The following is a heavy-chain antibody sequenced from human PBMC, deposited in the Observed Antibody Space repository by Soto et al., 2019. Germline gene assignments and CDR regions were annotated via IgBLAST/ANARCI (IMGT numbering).Heavy chain of an antibody. Sequence: NPSETLSLTCNISGGSISSYHWSWIRQPPGKGLEWIGYISYSGSTNYKSSLRSRVTMSVDTSKNQFSLHLSSVTAADTAVYYCARGNSVPLHWFDPWGQGTLVTVSS. CDR3: ARGNSVPLHWFDP. CDR2: ISYSGST. V-gene: IGHV4-59*01. J-gene: IGHJ5*02. CDR1: GGSISSYH. D-gene: IGHD1-26*01.